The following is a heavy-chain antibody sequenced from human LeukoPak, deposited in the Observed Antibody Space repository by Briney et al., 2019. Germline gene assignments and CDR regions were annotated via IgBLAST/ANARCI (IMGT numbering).Heavy chain of an antibody. CDR3: ARMDSQRLGQGRSYNWFDP. J-gene: IGHJ5*02. Sequence: GESLKISCKASGYSFTTYFIAWVRQMPGKGLEWMGIIYPGDSDIKYSLSFQGQVTMSADKSITTAYLQWSSLKASDTAMYYCARMDSQRLGQGRSYNWFDPWGQGTLVTVSS. CDR2: IYPGDSDI. CDR1: GYSFTTYF. D-gene: IGHD3/OR15-3a*01. V-gene: IGHV5-51*01.